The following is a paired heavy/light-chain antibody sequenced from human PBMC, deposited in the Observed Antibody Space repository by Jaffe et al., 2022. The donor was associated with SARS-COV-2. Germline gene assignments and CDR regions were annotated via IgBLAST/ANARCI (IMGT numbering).Heavy chain of an antibody. CDR1: GFSFEDYA. D-gene: IGHD3-10*01. Sequence: EVQLVESGGGSVQTGRSLRVSCAASGFSFEDYAMYWVRQAPGKGLEWVSGISWSRRVLGYADSVKGRFTISRDNAKNSLYLQMSSLRTEDTALYYCARDIRRAGLTGTLDIWGQGTMVTVSS. CDR2: ISWSRRVL. CDR3: ARDIRRAGLTGTLDI. V-gene: IGHV3-9*01. J-gene: IGHJ3*02.
Light chain of an antibody. CDR2: NNT. CDR1: NSNIGAGYD. Sequence: QSVLTQPPSVSGAPGQRVTISCTGNNSNIGAGYDVKWYQQVPGAAPKLLIHNNTNRPSGVPDRFSGSKSGTSASLAITGLLAEDEADYHCQSYDSSLSGFVFGSGTKVTVL. CDR3: QSYDSSLSGFV. J-gene: IGLJ1*01. V-gene: IGLV1-40*01.